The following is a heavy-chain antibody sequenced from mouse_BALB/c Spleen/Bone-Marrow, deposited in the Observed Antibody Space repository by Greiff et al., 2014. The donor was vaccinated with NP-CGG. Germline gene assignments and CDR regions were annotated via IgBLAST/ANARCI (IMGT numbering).Heavy chain of an antibody. V-gene: IGHV14-4*02. CDR1: GFNIKDYY. CDR3: NAAIYYGNYFDV. J-gene: IGHJ1*01. CDR2: IDPENGDT. D-gene: IGHD2-1*01. Sequence: VQLQQSGAELVRSGASVKLSCTASGFNIKDYYMHWVKQRPEQGLEWIGWIDPENGDTEYAPKFQGKATMTADTSSNTAYLQLSSLTSEDTAVYYRNAAIYYGNYFDVWGAGTTVTVSS.